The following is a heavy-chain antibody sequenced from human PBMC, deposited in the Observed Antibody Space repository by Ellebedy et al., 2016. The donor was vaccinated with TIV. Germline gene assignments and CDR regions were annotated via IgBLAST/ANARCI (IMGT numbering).Heavy chain of an antibody. Sequence: SETLSLXXTVSGGSFSSYFWSWIRQPPGKGLEWIGFISYSGSTNYNPSLKSRVTISVDTSKNQFSLKLSSVTAADTAVYYCARVQVNNYSYYGMDVWGQGTTVTVS. J-gene: IGHJ6*02. CDR3: ARVQVNNYSYYGMDV. CDR2: ISYSGST. CDR1: GGSFSSYF. V-gene: IGHV4-59*01.